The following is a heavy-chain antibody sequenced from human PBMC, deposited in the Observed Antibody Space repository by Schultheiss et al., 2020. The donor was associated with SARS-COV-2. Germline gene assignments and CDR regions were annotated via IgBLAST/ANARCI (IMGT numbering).Heavy chain of an antibody. V-gene: IGHV4-34*01. Sequence: SETLSLTCAVYGGSFSGYYWSWIRQPPGKGLEWIGEINHSGSTNYNPSLKSRVTISVDTSKNQFSLKLSSVTAADTAVYYCARGATQQLLLMALNMGGDYFDYWGQGTLVTVSS. CDR1: GGSFSGYY. J-gene: IGHJ4*02. D-gene: IGHD5-18*01. CDR3: ARGATQQLLLMALNMGGDYFDY. CDR2: INHSGST.